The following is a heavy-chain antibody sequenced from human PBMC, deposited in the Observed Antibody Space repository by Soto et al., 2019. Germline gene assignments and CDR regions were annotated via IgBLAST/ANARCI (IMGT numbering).Heavy chain of an antibody. Sequence: HPGGSLRLSCAASGFTFSSYAMSWVRQAPGKGLEWVSAISGSGGSTYYADSVKGRFTISRDNSKNTLYLQMNSLRAEDTAVYYCAKSTGGYYYYGMDVWGQGTTVTVSS. J-gene: IGHJ6*02. V-gene: IGHV3-23*01. CDR2: ISGSGGST. CDR3: AKSTGGYYYYGMDV. D-gene: IGHD3-16*01. CDR1: GFTFSSYA.